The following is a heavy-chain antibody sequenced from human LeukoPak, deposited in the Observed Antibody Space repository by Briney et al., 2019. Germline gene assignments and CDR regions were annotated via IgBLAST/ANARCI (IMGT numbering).Heavy chain of an antibody. V-gene: IGHV4-34*01. J-gene: IGHJ5*02. D-gene: IGHD6-19*01. CDR1: GGSFSGYY. Sequence: PSETLSLTCAVYGGSFSGYYWSWIRQPPGKGLEWIGEINHSGSTNYNPSLKSRVTISVDTSKNQFSLKLSSVTAADTAMYYCAGAEQWLVQANWFDPWGQGTLVTVSS. CDR3: AGAEQWLVQANWFDP. CDR2: INHSGST.